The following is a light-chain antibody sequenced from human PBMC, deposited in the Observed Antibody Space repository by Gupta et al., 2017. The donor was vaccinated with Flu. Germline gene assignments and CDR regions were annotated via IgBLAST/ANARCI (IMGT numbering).Light chain of an antibody. Sequence: AIQMTQPPSFLYASVGDRVTITCRASQGIRSDLAWHQQKPGKATKLLIYAASSLQSGVPSRFRGSGSGTAFTRTISSLQPEDVATYYFLQDYTYPWTFGQGTKVEIK. J-gene: IGKJ1*01. CDR2: AAS. V-gene: IGKV1-6*01. CDR3: LQDYTYPWT. CDR1: QGIRSD.